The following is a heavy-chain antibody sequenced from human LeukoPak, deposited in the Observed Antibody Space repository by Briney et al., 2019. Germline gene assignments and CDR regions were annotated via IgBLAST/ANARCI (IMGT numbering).Heavy chain of an antibody. CDR2: INHSGST. V-gene: IGHV4-34*01. D-gene: IGHD3-22*01. CDR3: ARGPPLNPGAYGSSGYYYFDY. CDR1: GGPFGGYY. Sequence: SEPLSLTCAVDGGPFGGYYWTWIRQPPGKGLEGIGEINHSGSTNYNPSLKSRVTISIDTSKNQFSLKLSSVTAADTAMYYCARGPPLNPGAYGSSGYYYFDYWAQGILVTVSS. J-gene: IGHJ4*02.